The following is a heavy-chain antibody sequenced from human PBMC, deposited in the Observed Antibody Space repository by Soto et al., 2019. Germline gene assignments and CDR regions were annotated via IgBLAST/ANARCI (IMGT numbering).Heavy chain of an antibody. V-gene: IGHV1-46*03. Sequence: ASVKVSCKASGYTFTSYYMHWVLQAPGQGLEWMGIINPSGGSTSYAQKFQGRVTMTRDTSTSTVYMELSSLRSEDTAVYYCATPIRYFDWLDYVWGRGTTVTVSS. CDR3: ATPIRYFDWLDYV. CDR2: INPSGGST. J-gene: IGHJ6*02. D-gene: IGHD3-9*01. CDR1: GYTFTSYY.